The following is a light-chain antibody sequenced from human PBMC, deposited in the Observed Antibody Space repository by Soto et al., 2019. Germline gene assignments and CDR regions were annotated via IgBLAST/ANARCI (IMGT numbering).Light chain of an antibody. V-gene: IGKV3-15*01. CDR3: QQYGSSPLT. J-gene: IGKJ4*01. CDR2: GAS. Sequence: EIVMTQSPVTLSVSPGERATLSCRASQSVSSDLAWYHQKPGQAPRLLIYGASTRATGTPARFSGSGSGTDFTLTISRLEPEDFAVYYCQQYGSSPLTFGGGTKVDIK. CDR1: QSVSSD.